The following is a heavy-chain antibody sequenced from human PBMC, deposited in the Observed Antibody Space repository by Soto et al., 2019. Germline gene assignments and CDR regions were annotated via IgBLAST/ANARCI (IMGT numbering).Heavy chain of an antibody. J-gene: IGHJ4*02. CDR2: LSYSGST. D-gene: IGHD1-1*01. Sequence: SETLSLTCTVSDDSITSSYWNWIPQPPGKGLEWIGFLSYSGSTNYNPSPKSRVTISVDTSKNQFSLKLSSVTAADTAVYYCARRLPYTFGPYFDSWGQGTLVTVSS. CDR1: DDSITSSY. V-gene: IGHV4-59*08. CDR3: ARRLPYTFGPYFDS.